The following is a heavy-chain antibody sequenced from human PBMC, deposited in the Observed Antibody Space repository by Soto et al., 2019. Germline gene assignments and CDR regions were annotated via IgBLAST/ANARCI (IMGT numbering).Heavy chain of an antibody. J-gene: IGHJ6*02. V-gene: IGHV4-31*03. CDR3: ARDGDTRVLRFLEWLSYYCMDV. CDR2: IYYSGST. D-gene: IGHD3-3*01. CDR1: GGSISSGGYY. Sequence: SETLSLTCTVSGGSISSGGYYWTWIRQHPGKGLEWIGYIYYSGSTYYNPSLKSRVTISVDTSKNQFSLKLSSVTAADTAVYYCARDGDTRVLRFLEWLSYYCMDVWGQGTTVTVSS.